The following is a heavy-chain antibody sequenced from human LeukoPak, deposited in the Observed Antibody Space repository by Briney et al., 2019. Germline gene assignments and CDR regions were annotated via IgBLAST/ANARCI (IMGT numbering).Heavy chain of an antibody. D-gene: IGHD2-2*01. CDR3: AKDRSYYCSSTSCHPNFDY. Sequence: PGGSLRLSCAASGFTFSIYAMSWVRQAPGKGLEWVSAISGSGGSTYYADSVKGRFTISRDNSKNTLYLQMNSLRAEDTAVYYCAKDRSYYCSSTSCHPNFDYWGQGTLVTVSS. CDR1: GFTFSIYA. V-gene: IGHV3-23*01. J-gene: IGHJ4*02. CDR2: ISGSGGST.